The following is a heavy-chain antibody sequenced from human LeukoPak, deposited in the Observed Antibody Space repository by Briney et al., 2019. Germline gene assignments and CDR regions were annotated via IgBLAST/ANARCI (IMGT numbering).Heavy chain of an antibody. D-gene: IGHD2-8*01. CDR3: TTQNIVLMVYAIRAGGNFDY. J-gene: IGHJ4*02. Sequence: GGSLRLSCAASGFTFSNAWMNWVRQAPGKGLEWVGRIKSKTDGGTTDYAAPVKGRFTISRDDSKNTLYLQMNSLKTEDTAVYYCTTQNIVLMVYAIRAGGNFDYWGQGTLVTVSS. CDR2: IKSKTDGGTT. V-gene: IGHV3-15*07. CDR1: GFTFSNAW.